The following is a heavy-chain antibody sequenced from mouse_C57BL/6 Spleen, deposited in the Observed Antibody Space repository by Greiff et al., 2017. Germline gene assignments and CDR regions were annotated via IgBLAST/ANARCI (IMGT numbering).Heavy chain of an antibody. V-gene: IGHV1-56*01. J-gene: IGHJ4*01. CDR3: ARSTIGPMDY. D-gene: IGHD2-14*01. CDR2: FCPGSGSI. CDR1: GYTFTSHW. Sequence: QVQLQQSGPELVRPGASVKISCKAPGYTFTSHWMQWVRQRPGQGLEWIGAFCPGSGSIYYNEKFKGKATLTVDTSSSTAYMQLSSRTSEDSAVYCCARSTIGPMDYWGQGTSVTVSS.